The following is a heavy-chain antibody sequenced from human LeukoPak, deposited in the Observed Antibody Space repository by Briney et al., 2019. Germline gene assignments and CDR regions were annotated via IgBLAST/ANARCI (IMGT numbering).Heavy chain of an antibody. CDR3: ARVNGYSSSWPPPKYFQH. V-gene: IGHV4-30-2*01. J-gene: IGHJ1*01. D-gene: IGHD6-13*01. CDR2: IYHSGST. Sequence: SETLSLTCTVSGGSISSGGYYWSWIRQPPGKGLEWIGYIYHSGSTYYNPSLKSRVTISVDRSKNQFSLKLSSVTAADTAVYYCARVNGYSSSWPPPKYFQHWGQGTLVTVSS. CDR1: GGSISSGGYY.